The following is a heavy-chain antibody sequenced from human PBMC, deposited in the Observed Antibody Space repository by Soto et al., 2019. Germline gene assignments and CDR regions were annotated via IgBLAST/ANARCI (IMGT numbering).Heavy chain of an antibody. CDR3: ASYCSGGSCFEKNDY. D-gene: IGHD2-15*01. J-gene: IGHJ4*02. Sequence: GGSLRLSCAASGFTFSSYSMNWVRQAPGKGLEWVSSISSSSSYIYYADSVKGRFTISRDNAKNSLYLQMNSLRAEDTAVYYCASYCSGGSCFEKNDYWGQGTLVTVSS. CDR2: ISSSSSYI. V-gene: IGHV3-21*01. CDR1: GFTFSSYS.